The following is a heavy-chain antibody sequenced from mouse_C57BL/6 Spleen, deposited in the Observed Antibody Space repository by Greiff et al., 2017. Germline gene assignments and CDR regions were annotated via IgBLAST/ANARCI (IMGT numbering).Heavy chain of an antibody. CDR1: GYAFSSSW. D-gene: IGHD1-1*01. J-gene: IGHJ2*01. CDR3: ASTTVVAHYYFDY. V-gene: IGHV1-82*01. CDR2: IYPGDGDT. Sequence: QVQLKESGPELVKPGASVKISCKASGYAFSSSWMNWVKQRPGKGLEWIGRIYPGDGDTNYNGKFKGKATLTADKSSSTADMQLSSLTSEDSAVYFCASTTVVAHYYFDYWGQGTTLTVSS.